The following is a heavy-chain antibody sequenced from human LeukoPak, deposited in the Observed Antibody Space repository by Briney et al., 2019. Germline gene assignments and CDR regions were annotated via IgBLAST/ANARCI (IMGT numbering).Heavy chain of an antibody. Sequence: ASVRVSCKPSGYIFTSISITWVRQASGQQLERMGWISTFSGYTKYAQNLQGRITMTRDTSTRTVYLEMRNLRSDDTAVYFCARGEFYYDLWGQGTLVTVSS. CDR3: ARGEFYYDL. CDR2: ISTFSGYT. J-gene: IGHJ4*02. D-gene: IGHD3-16*01. V-gene: IGHV1-18*04. CDR1: GYIFTSIS.